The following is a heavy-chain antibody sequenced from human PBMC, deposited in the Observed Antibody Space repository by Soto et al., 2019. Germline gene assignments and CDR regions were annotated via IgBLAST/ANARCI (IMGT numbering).Heavy chain of an antibody. CDR3: ARAYCSNGACYDDFGEYYGMDV. D-gene: IGHD2-8*01. Sequence: QVHLVQSGAEVKKPGSSVKVSCKASGGTFSSYAISWVRQAPGQGLEWMGGIIPLYDTANYAQKFQGRVTITADESTTADYMEMSSQRSEDTAVYYCARAYCSNGACYDDFGEYYGMDVWGQGTTVTVSS. CDR2: IIPLYDTA. V-gene: IGHV1-69*01. CDR1: GGTFSSYA. J-gene: IGHJ6*02.